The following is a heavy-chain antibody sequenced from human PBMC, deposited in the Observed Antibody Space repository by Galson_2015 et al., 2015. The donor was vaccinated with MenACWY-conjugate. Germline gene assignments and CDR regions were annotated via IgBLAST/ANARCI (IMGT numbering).Heavy chain of an antibody. CDR1: GFTFSNAW. Sequence: SLRLSCAASGFTFSNAWMSWVRQAPGKGLEWVGRIKSKTDGGTTDYAAPVKGRFTISRDDSKNTLYLQMNSLKTEDTAVYYCTTGPAYSGSYRNSYWGQGTLVTVSS. CDR2: IKSKTDGGTT. D-gene: IGHD1-26*01. CDR3: TTGPAYSGSYRNSY. V-gene: IGHV3-15*01. J-gene: IGHJ4*02.